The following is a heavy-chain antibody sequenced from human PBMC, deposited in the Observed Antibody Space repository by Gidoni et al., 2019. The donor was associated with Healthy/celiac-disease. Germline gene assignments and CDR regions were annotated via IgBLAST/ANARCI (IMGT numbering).Heavy chain of an antibody. Sequence: EVQLVESGGGLVQTGGYLKLTCAASGFTFSSYAMHWVRQAPGKGLEYVSAISSNGGSTYYADSVKGRFTISRDNSKNTLYLQMSSLRAEDTAVYYCVKDSQLVFDYWGQGTLVTVSS. D-gene: IGHD6-6*01. CDR2: ISSNGGST. J-gene: IGHJ4*02. V-gene: IGHV3-64D*09. CDR3: VKDSQLVFDY. CDR1: GFTFSSYA.